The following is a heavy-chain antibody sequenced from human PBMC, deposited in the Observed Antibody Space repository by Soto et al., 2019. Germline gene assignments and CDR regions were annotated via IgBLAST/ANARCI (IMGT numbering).Heavy chain of an antibody. J-gene: IGHJ6*02. CDR2: INPSGGNT. D-gene: IGHD3-10*01. CDR3: ARGHRITMVRGVIIYSRSYYYGMDV. Sequence: ASVKVSCKASGYTFTSYYMHWLRQSPGQGLEWMGIINPSGGNTGHAQKFQGRVTMTRNTSISTAYMELSSLRSEDTAVYYCARGHRITMVRGVIIYSRSYYYGMDVWGQGTTVTVSS. V-gene: IGHV1-46*01. CDR1: GYTFTSYY.